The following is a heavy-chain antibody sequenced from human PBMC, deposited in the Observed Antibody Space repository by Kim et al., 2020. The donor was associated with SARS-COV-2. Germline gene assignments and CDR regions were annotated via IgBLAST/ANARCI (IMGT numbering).Heavy chain of an antibody. CDR3: ARVWNGYDFPHSDY. D-gene: IGHD5-12*01. CDR1: GGTFSSYT. J-gene: IGHJ4*02. Sequence: SVKVSCKASGGTFSSYTISWVRQAPGQGLEWMGRIIPILGIANYAQKFQGRVTITADKSTSTAYMELSSLRSEDTAVYYCARVWNGYDFPHSDYWGQGTLVTVSS. V-gene: IGHV1-69*02. CDR2: IIPILGIA.